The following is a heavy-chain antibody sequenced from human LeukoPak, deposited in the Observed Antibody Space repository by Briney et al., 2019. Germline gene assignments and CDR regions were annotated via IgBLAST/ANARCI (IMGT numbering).Heavy chain of an antibody. CDR1: GGSFSGYY. J-gene: IGHJ4*02. D-gene: IGHD1-1*01. V-gene: IGHV4-34*01. CDR3: ARGPRYAY. Sequence: SETLSLTCAVYGGSFSGYYWSWIRQPPGKGLEWIGEINHSGSTNYNPSLKSRVTISVDTSKNQFSLKLSSVTAADTAVYYCARGPRYAYRGKGTLVTVST. CDR2: INHSGST.